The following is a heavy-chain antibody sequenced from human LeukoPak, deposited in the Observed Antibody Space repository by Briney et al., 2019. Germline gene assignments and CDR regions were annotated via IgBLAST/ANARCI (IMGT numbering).Heavy chain of an antibody. V-gene: IGHV3-11*04. CDR1: GFTFSDYY. J-gene: IGHJ4*02. D-gene: IGHD3-22*01. Sequence: GSLRLSCAASGFTFSDYYMNWIRQAPGKGLEWVSYISSSSSTIYYADSVKGRFTISRDNAKNSLYLQMNSLRAEDTAVYYCARVGIAYYYDSSGYYTDFWGQGTLVTVSS. CDR2: ISSSSSTI. CDR3: ARVGIAYYYDSSGYYTDF.